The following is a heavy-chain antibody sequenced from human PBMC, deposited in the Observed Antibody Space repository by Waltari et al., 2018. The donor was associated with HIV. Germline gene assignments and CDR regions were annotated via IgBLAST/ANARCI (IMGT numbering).Heavy chain of an antibody. J-gene: IGHJ4*02. Sequence: EVQLVESGGGLVQRGGSLGLSCAVSGFLFNRSWMTWVRQAPGKGLEWVASIKEDGSETTYVGSVQGRFFISRDNAENSLYLQMHRLRVEDTAIYYCARLDWPTQSFDSWGQGALVTVSS. CDR2: IKEDGSET. CDR1: GFLFNRSW. CDR3: ARLDWPTQSFDS. D-gene: IGHD3-9*01. V-gene: IGHV3-7*01.